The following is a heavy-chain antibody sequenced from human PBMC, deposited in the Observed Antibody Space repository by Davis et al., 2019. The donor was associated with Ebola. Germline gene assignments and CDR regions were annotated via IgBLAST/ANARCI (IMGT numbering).Heavy chain of an antibody. CDR2: IIPIFGTA. J-gene: IGHJ4*02. D-gene: IGHD3-10*01. V-gene: IGHV1-69*13. CDR3: ARGAQGVIGGFYDY. Sequence: SVKVSCKASGYTFTSYAMHWVRQAPGQRLEWMGGIIPIFGTANYAQKFQGRVTITADESTSTAYMELSSLRSEDTAVYYCARGAQGVIGGFYDYWGQGTLVTVSS. CDR1: GYTFTSYA.